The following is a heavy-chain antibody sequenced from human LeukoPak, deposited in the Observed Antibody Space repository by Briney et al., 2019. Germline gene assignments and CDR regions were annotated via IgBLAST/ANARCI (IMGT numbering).Heavy chain of an antibody. CDR2: ITTSGDKI. Sequence: GGSLRLSCAASGFTFSRFNVYWVRQAPGQGLEWVSSITTSGDKIYYADSVRGRFTISRDNAKNSLYLQMNSLKVEDTAVYYCATSFVAIRGNWGQGTLVTVTS. D-gene: IGHD5-12*01. CDR1: GFTFSRFN. V-gene: IGHV3-21*01. J-gene: IGHJ4*02. CDR3: ATSFVAIRGN.